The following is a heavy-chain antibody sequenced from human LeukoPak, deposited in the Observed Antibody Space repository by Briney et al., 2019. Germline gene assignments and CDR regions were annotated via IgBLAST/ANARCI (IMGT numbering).Heavy chain of an antibody. CDR3: ARAAGAISY. CDR2: INHSGST. V-gene: IGHV4-34*01. D-gene: IGHD6-13*01. CDR1: GFTFSDYY. J-gene: IGHJ4*02. Sequence: GSLRLSCAASGFTFSDYYMSWIRQAPGKGLEWIGEINHSGSTNYNPSLKSRVTISVDTSKNQFSLKLSSVTAADTAVYYCARAAGAISYWGRGTLVTVSS.